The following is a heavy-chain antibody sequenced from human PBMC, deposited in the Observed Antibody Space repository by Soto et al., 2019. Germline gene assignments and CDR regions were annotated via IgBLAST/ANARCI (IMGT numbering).Heavy chain of an antibody. J-gene: IGHJ4*02. CDR1: GFSLSTSGMG. V-gene: IGHV2-5*02. CDR3: AHYSSTSSFDY. CDR2: IYWDDDK. Sequence: QITLKESGPTLVKPTQTFTLACTFSGFSLSTSGMGVGWIRQPPGKALEWLALIYWDDDKRYSPSLKSRLTITKDTAKTQVVLTMTNMDPVDTATYYCAHYSSTSSFDYWGQGTLVTVSS. D-gene: IGHD6-13*01.